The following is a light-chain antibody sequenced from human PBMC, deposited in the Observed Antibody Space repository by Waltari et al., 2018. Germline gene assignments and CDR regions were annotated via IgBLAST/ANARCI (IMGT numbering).Light chain of an antibody. Sequence: QSVLTQPPSASGTPGQSVTISCSGSLSNIGTHYVYWYQQLPGTAPKLLIYLTHQRPSGVPDRFSASKSGTSASLAISGLRFVDEGDYYCATRDEGPTVVFGGGTKVTVL. CDR2: LTH. J-gene: IGLJ2*01. CDR1: LSNIGTHY. CDR3: ATRDEGPTVV. V-gene: IGLV1-47*01.